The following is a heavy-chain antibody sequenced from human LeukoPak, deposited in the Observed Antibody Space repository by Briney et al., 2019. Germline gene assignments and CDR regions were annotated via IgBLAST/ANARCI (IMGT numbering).Heavy chain of an antibody. J-gene: IGHJ6*03. CDR1: GYTFTSCG. Sequence: ASVKVSCKASGYTFTSCGISWVRQAPGQGLEWMGWISAYNGNTNYAQKLQGRVTMTTDTSTSTAYMELRSLGSDDTAVYYCARLREYYYYMDVWGKGTMVTVSS. D-gene: IGHD5-24*01. V-gene: IGHV1-18*01. CDR2: ISAYNGNT. CDR3: ARLREYYYYMDV.